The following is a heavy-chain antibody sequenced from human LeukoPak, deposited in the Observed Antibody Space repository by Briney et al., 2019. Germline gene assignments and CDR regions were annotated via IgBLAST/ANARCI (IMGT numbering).Heavy chain of an antibody. CDR1: GGSISSSSYY. V-gene: IGHV4-39*01. D-gene: IGHD2-15*01. CDR3: ASRYCSGGSCPFDS. Sequence: SETRSLTCTVSGGSISSSSYYWGWIRQPPGKGLEWIVSIYYSGSTYYNPSLKSRVTISVDTSKNQCSLKLSSVTAADTAVYYCASRYCSGGSCPFDSWGQGTLVTVSS. J-gene: IGHJ4*02. CDR2: IYYSGST.